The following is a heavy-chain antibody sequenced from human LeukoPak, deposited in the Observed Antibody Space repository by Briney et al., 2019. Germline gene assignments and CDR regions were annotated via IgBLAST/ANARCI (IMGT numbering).Heavy chain of an antibody. CDR2: ISGSGGST. CDR3: ARTAAAYAFDI. CDR1: GFTFSSYA. J-gene: IGHJ3*02. V-gene: IGHV3-23*01. D-gene: IGHD6-13*01. Sequence: AGGSLRLSCAASGFTFSSYAMSWVRQAPGKGLEWVSAISGSGGSTYYADSVKGRFTISRDNSKHTLFLQINSLRAEDTAVYYCARTAAAYAFDIWGQGTMVTVSS.